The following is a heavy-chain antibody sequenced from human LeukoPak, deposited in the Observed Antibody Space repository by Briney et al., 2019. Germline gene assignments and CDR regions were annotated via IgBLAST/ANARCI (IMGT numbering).Heavy chain of an antibody. V-gene: IGHV3-23*01. CDR1: GFTFSSYA. CDR3: AKDYLTFGIFSN. Sequence: PGGSLRLPCAASGFTFSSYAMSWVRQAPGKGLEWVSAISGSGGSTYYADSVKGRFTISRGNSKNTLYLQMNSLRAEDTAVYYCAKDYLTFGIFSNWGQGTLVTVSS. D-gene: IGHD3-9*01. J-gene: IGHJ4*02. CDR2: ISGSGGST.